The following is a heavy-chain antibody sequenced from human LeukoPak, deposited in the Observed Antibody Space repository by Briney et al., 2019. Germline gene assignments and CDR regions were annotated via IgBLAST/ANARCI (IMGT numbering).Heavy chain of an antibody. J-gene: IGHJ4*02. D-gene: IGHD3-22*01. Sequence: PSETLSLTCTVSGGAISSYYWSWIRQPPGKGPEWIGYIYYSGGTKYNPSLMSRVTISVDRAQNQFSLSLSSVTAADTAVYYCARDGLYDSSGYYMDSWGQGTLVIVSS. CDR1: GGAISSYY. CDR2: IYYSGGT. CDR3: ARDGLYDSSGYYMDS. V-gene: IGHV4-59*01.